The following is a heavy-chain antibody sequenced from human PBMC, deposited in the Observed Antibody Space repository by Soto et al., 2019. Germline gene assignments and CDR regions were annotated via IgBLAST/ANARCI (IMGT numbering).Heavy chain of an antibody. CDR1: GYSFINYW. J-gene: IGHJ5*02. D-gene: IGHD6-19*01. CDR3: TKNALQGAVAGPNWFDP. V-gene: IGHV5-51*01. Sequence: PGESLKISCKGSGYSFINYWIGWVRQMPGEGLEWMGIIYPDDSDIRYSPSFQGQVTISADKSLSTAYLQWNSLKASDTAVYYCTKNALQGAVAGPNWFDPWGQGTLVTVSS. CDR2: IYPDDSDI.